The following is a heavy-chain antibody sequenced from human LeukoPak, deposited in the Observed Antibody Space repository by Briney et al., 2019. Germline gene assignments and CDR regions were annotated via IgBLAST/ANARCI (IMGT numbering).Heavy chain of an antibody. CDR3: ARAYGSGSYYNY. V-gene: IGHV3-21*01. Sequence: GGSLRLSCAASGFAFGTYSMNWVRQAPGKGLEWVSSITSSSTYIYYADSVKGRFTISRDNAKNSLYLQMNSLRAEDTAVYYCARAYGSGSYYNYWGQGTLVTVSS. J-gene: IGHJ4*02. CDR2: ITSSSTYI. CDR1: GFAFGTYS. D-gene: IGHD3-10*01.